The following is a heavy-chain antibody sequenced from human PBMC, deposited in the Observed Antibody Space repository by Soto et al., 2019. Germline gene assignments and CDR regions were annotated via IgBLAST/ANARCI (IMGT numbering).Heavy chain of an antibody. CDR2: INAGNGNT. CDR3: AIMGGEIQLWLLGY. Sequence: QVQLVQSGAEVKKPGASVKVSCKASGYTFTSYAMHWVRQAPGQRLEWMGWINAGNGNTKYSQKFQGRVTITRDTSASKAYMELSSLRSEDTAVYYCAIMGGEIQLWLLGYWGQGTLVTVSS. D-gene: IGHD5-18*01. CDR1: GYTFTSYA. V-gene: IGHV1-3*01. J-gene: IGHJ4*02.